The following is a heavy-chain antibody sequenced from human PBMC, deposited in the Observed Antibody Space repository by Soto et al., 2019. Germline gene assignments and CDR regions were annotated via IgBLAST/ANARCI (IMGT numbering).Heavy chain of an antibody. CDR1: GGTFSSYA. CDR2: IIPIFGTA. J-gene: IGHJ5*02. V-gene: IGHV1-69*13. CDR3: ARVDTAMVFWFDP. Sequence: ASVKVSCKASGGTFSSYAISWVRQAPGQGLEWMGGIIPIFGTANYAQKIQGRVTITADESTSTAYMELSSLRSEDTAVYYCARVDTAMVFWFDPWGQGTLVTVSS. D-gene: IGHD5-18*01.